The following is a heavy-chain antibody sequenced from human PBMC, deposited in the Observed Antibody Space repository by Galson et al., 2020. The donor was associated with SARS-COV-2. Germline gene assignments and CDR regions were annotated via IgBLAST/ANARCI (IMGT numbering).Heavy chain of an antibody. Sequence: SVKVSCKASGGTFSSYAISWVRQAPGQGLEWMGGIIPIFGTANYAQKFQGRVTITADESTSTAYMELSSLRSEDTAVYYCARDRYGSGSYPYYYYYMDVWGKGTTVTVSS. CDR3: ARDRYGSGSYPYYYYYMDV. D-gene: IGHD3-10*01. CDR2: IIPIFGTA. J-gene: IGHJ6*03. CDR1: GGTFSSYA. V-gene: IGHV1-69*13.